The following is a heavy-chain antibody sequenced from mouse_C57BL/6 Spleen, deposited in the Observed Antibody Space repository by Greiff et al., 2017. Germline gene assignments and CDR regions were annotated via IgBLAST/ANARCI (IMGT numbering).Heavy chain of an antibody. CDR2: INPRTGGT. CDR3: ARRYGNYFYYAMDY. V-gene: IGHV1-42*01. CDR1: GYSFTGYY. Sequence: EVKLLESGPELVKPGASVKISCKASGYSFTGYYMNWVKQSPEKSLEWIGEINPRTGGTTYNQKFKAKATLTVDKSSSTAYMQLKSLTSEDSAVYYCARRYGNYFYYAMDYWGQGTSVTVSS. D-gene: IGHD2-1*01. J-gene: IGHJ4*01.